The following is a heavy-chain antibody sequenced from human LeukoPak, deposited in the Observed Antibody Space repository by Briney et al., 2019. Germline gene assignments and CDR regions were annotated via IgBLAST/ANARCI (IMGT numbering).Heavy chain of an antibody. D-gene: IGHD5-18*01. CDR2: IYYSGST. CDR3: ARTPVDTAIYGMDV. V-gene: IGHV4-30-4*01. Sequence: SETLSLTCTVSGGSISSGDYYWSWIRQPPGKGLEWIGYIYYSGSTYYNPSLKSRVTISVDTSKNQFSLKLSSVTAADTAVYYCARTPVDTAIYGMDVWGQGTTVTVSS. J-gene: IGHJ6*02. CDR1: GGSISSGDYY.